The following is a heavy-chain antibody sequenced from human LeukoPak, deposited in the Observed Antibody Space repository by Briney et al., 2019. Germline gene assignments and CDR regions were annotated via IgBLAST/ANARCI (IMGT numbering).Heavy chain of an antibody. V-gene: IGHV3-7*01. CDR1: GFTFSSYW. D-gene: IGHD4-11*01. CDR2: IKQDGSET. CDR3: ARDEYSNSRRYYYYYMDV. J-gene: IGHJ6*03. Sequence: GGSLRLSCAASGFTFSSYWMSWVRQAPGKGLEWVANIKQDGSETYYVDSVKGRFTISRDNAKNSLYLQMNSLRDEDTAVYYCARDEYSNSRRYYYYYMDVWGKGTTVTISS.